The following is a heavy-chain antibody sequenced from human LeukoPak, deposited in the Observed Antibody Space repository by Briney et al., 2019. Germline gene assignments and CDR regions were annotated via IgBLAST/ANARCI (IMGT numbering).Heavy chain of an antibody. CDR1: GYTLTELS. CDR3: ATVRYCGGDCYWYFDL. V-gene: IGHV1-24*01. J-gene: IGHJ2*01. Sequence: ASVKVSCKVSGYTLTELSMHWVRQAPGKGLEWMGGFDPEDGETIYAQKFQGRVTMTEDTSTDTAYMELSSLGSEDTAVYYCATVRYCGGDCYWYFDLWGRGTLVTVSS. D-gene: IGHD2-21*02. CDR2: FDPEDGET.